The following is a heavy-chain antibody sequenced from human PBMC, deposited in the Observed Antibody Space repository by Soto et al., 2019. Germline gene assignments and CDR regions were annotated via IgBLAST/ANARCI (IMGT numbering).Heavy chain of an antibody. CDR2: INPAAGTT. Sequence: QVQLVQSGAEVKKPGASVRISCRASGYSFTSTYVHWVRQAPGQGPEWMGLINPAAGTTHYAQKFQGRLTITSDTSTDTVFMDLNDLTSEDTAVYFCALKVVTYYDNWGQGTLLTVSS. CDR3: ALKVVTYYDN. D-gene: IGHD2-21*02. CDR1: GYSFTSTY. V-gene: IGHV1-46*01. J-gene: IGHJ4*02.